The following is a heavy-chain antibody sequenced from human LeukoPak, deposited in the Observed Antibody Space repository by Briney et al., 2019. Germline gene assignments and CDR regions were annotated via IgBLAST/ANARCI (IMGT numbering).Heavy chain of an antibody. D-gene: IGHD3-10*01. CDR2: INHSGST. J-gene: IGHJ4*02. V-gene: IGHV4-34*01. CDR1: GGPFSVYY. CDR3: ARHDTSSAYCFDY. Sequence: WDTLSLICAVCGGPFSVYYWSWMRQTPGKGVEWIGEINHSGSTNYNPSIKSRVTISVDTSKNQFSLKVSSVTAADTAVYYCARHDTSSAYCFDYWGQGTLVTVSS.